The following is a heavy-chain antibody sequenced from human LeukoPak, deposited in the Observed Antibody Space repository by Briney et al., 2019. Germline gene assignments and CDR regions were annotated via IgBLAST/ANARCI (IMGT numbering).Heavy chain of an antibody. J-gene: IGHJ4*02. CDR1: GYTFSSFY. CDR3: ARSRNYYRVYFDN. Sequence: GASVKVSCKASGYTFSSFYLHWVRQAPGQGPEWMGIITPNTGDTTYAPKFQDRLIMTRDRSTSTVYMELHSLRSEDTAVYYCARSRNYYRVYFDNWGQGTLVPVSS. CDR2: ITPNTGDT. D-gene: IGHD3-10*01. V-gene: IGHV1-46*01.